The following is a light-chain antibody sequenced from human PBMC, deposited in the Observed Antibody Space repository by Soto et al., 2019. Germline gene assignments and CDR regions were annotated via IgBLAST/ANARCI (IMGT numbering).Light chain of an antibody. V-gene: IGKV3-15*01. CDR1: QSVSIL. CDR2: GAT. Sequence: EIVMAKSLAPLSVSTGERATLSCRASQSVSILLAWYQQKPGQAPRLLIHGATTRATGIPARFSGSGSGTEFTLTISSLQSEEFGIRYCQQYNNCLLISFAERTRPETK. J-gene: IGKJ5*01. CDR3: QQYNNCLLIS.